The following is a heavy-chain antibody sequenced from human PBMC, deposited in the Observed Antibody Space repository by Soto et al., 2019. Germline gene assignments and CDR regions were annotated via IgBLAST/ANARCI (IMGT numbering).Heavy chain of an antibody. CDR3: ARWPQPRYTADPDAVDG. Sequence: QVHLVQSGTEVKKPGSSVKVSCKASGGTFSSSGFSWVRQAPGQGLEWMGMIVPSLDTTNYAQKFQARVTITADEVTGTAYMGLRSLRSEDTAGYYCARWPQPRYTADPDAVDGWGQGTRVIVS. V-gene: IGHV1-69*11. CDR1: GGTFSSSG. CDR2: IVPSLDTT. D-gene: IGHD3-16*02. J-gene: IGHJ6*02.